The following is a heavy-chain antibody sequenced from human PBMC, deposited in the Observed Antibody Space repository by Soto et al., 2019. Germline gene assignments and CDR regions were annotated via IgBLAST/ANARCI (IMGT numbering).Heavy chain of an antibody. CDR3: TSDASRDSSARGWFDP. Sequence: GGSLRLSCAVSGFTFSGYATNWVRQAPGKGLEWVSAISSNSAYIYYTDALRGRFTISRDNAKNSLHLQMNSLRAEDTAVYYCTSDASRDSSARGWFDPWGPGTLVTVYS. CDR1: GFTFSGYA. V-gene: IGHV3-21*01. CDR2: ISSNSAYI. J-gene: IGHJ5*02. D-gene: IGHD6-13*01.